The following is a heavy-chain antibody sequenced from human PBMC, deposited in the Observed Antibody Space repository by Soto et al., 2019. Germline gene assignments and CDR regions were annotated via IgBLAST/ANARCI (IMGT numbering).Heavy chain of an antibody. J-gene: IGHJ4*02. V-gene: IGHV4-59*01. CDR1: GGSISSYY. CDR2: IYYSGST. Sequence: SETLSLTCTVSGGSISSYYWSWIRQPPGKGLEWIGYIYYSGSTNYNPSLKSRVTISVDTSKNQFSLKLSSVTAADTAVYYCATYDSSGYTFDYWGQGTLVTVSS. D-gene: IGHD3-22*01. CDR3: ATYDSSGYTFDY.